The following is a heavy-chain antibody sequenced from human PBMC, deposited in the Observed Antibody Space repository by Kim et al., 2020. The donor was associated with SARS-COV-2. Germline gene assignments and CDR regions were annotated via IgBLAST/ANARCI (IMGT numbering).Heavy chain of an antibody. CDR2: ISGSGGST. CDR1: GFTFSSYA. Sequence: GGSLRLSCAASGFTFSSYAMSWVRQAPGKGLEWVSAISGSGGSTYYADSVKGRFTISRDNSKNTLYLQMNSLRAEDTAVYYCAKDGDVVRGVAPIDYWGQGTLVTVSS. D-gene: IGHD3-10*01. J-gene: IGHJ4*02. CDR3: AKDGDVVRGVAPIDY. V-gene: IGHV3-23*01.